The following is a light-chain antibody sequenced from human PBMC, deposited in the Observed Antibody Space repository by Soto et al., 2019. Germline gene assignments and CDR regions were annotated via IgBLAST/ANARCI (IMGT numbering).Light chain of an antibody. CDR3: PQYNSYSECT. V-gene: IGKV1-5*01. CDR1: QSISSW. J-gene: IGKJ1*01. CDR2: EAP. Sequence: DIQMTQSPSTLSASVGDRVTITCRASQSISSWLAWYQQKPGKAPQLLIYEAPSLQSGVPSRFSGSGCGTEISLTITSLRTDGSATYYYPQYNSYSECTFGQGTRVEIK.